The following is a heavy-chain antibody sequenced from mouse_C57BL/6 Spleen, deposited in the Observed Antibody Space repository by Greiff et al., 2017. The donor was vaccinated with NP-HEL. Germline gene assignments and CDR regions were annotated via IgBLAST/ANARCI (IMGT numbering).Heavy chain of an antibody. CDR2: INPNNGGT. Sequence: EVQLQQSGPELVKPGASVKIPCKASGYTFTDYNMDWVKQSHGKSLEWIGDINPNNGGTIYNQKFKGKATLTVDKSSSTAYMELRSLTSEDTAVYYCARRYSNYDAMDYWGQGTSVTVSS. V-gene: IGHV1-18*01. CDR3: ARRYSNYDAMDY. CDR1: GYTFTDYN. J-gene: IGHJ4*01. D-gene: IGHD2-5*01.